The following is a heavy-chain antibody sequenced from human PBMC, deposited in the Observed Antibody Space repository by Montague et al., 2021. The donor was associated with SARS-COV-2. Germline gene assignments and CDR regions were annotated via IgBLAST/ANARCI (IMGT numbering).Heavy chain of an antibody. J-gene: IGHJ5*02. V-gene: IGHV4-34*01. D-gene: IGHD6-6*01. CDR2: KKNRGNT. Sequence: KKNRGNTNYNPSLKSRLTISVDTSKNQFSLKLNSVTAADTAVYYCARIARDADIPRESWGLGSMVTVSS. CDR3: ARIARDADIPRES.